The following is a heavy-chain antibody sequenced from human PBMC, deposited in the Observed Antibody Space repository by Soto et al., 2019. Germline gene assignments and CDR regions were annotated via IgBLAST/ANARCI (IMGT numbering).Heavy chain of an antibody. CDR3: ARKAWVRFDY. CDR1: GDSISSSVW. D-gene: IGHD7-27*01. J-gene: IGHJ4*02. V-gene: IGHV4-4*02. Sequence: QVQMQESGPGLVKPSGTLSLTCAVSGDSISSSVWWSWVRQPPVKGLQWIGEVFHTGDTYFNPSLRSRVAMSVDKSTNEFSLKVTSVTAADTAIYYCARKAWVRFDYWGQGALVTVSS. CDR2: VFHTGDT.